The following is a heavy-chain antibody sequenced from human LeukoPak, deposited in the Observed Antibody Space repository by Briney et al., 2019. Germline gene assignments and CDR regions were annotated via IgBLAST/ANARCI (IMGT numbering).Heavy chain of an antibody. CDR3: ARVVCSAHFDY. J-gene: IGHJ4*02. CDR1: GFTFRNYA. D-gene: IGHD2-15*01. CDR2: ISGGGIT. V-gene: IGHV3-53*01. Sequence: GGSLRLSCATSGFTFRNYAMSWVRQAPGKGLEWVSVISGGGITYYTDSVKGRFTISRYNSKNTLYLQMNSLRAEDTAVYYCARVVCSAHFDYWGQGTLVTVSS.